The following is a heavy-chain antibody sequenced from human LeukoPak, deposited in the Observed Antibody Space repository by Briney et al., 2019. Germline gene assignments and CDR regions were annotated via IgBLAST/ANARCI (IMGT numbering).Heavy chain of an antibody. CDR3: ARDLNAYCGGDCYPLYGV. J-gene: IGHJ4*02. CDR1: GFTFSSYA. CDR2: ISYDGSNK. D-gene: IGHD2-21*01. Sequence: PGGSLRLSCAASGFTFSSYAMHWVRQAPGKGLEWVAVISYDGSNKYYADSVKGRFTISRDNSKNTLYLQMNSLRAEDTAVYYCARDLNAYCGGDCYPLYGVWGQGTLVTVSS. V-gene: IGHV3-30-3*01.